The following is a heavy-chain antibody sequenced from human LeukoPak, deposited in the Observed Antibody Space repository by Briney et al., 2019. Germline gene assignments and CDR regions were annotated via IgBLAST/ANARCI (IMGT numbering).Heavy chain of an antibody. CDR3: ARDLTPVPSYMDV. CDR1: GYTFTTYD. CDR2: ISAYNGNT. J-gene: IGHJ6*03. D-gene: IGHD2-15*01. V-gene: IGHV1-18*01. Sequence: ASVKVSCKASGYTFTTYDISWVRQAPGQGLEWMGWISAYNGNTNYAQKLQGRVTMTTDTSTSTAYMELRSLRSDDTAVYYCARDLTPVPSYMDVWGKGTTVTVSS.